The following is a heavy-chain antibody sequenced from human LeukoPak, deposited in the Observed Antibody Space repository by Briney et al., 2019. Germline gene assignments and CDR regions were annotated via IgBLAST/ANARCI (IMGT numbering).Heavy chain of an antibody. J-gene: IGHJ4*02. D-gene: IGHD3-3*01. V-gene: IGHV1-46*01. CDR3: ARDLLDGYFDY. CDR2: INPSGGST. Sequence: GASVEVSCKASGYTFTSYYMHWVRQAPGQGLEWMGIINPSGGSTSYAQKFQGRVTMTRDTSTSTVYMELSSLRSEDTAVYYCARDLLDGYFDYWGQGTLVAVSS. CDR1: GYTFTSYY.